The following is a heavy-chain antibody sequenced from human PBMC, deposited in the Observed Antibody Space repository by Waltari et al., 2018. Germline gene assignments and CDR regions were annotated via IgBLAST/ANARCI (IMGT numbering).Heavy chain of an antibody. CDR1: GDSMSSTDW. CDR2: VQRRGVT. CDR3: ARDRGRGIYLDS. D-gene: IGHD2-15*01. J-gene: IGHJ4*02. Sequence: QLQLQESGPGLVKPSGTLSLTCAVSGDSMSSTDWWSWVRQSPGKGLEWIGQVQRRGVTNYNPSFASRVTISVDTSTNHFSLKVTSATAADTAVYFCARDRGRGIYLDSWGQGTLVTVSP. V-gene: IGHV4-4*02.